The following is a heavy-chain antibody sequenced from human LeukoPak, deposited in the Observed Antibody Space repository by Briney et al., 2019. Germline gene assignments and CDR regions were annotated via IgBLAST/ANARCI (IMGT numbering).Heavy chain of an antibody. Sequence: ASETLSLTCTVSGGSISSYYWNWIRQPPGKGLEWIGSIYYSGSTYYNPSLKSRVTISVDTSKNQFSLKLSSVTAADTAVYYCARDTAITMVRGGLGVGYFDYWGQGTLVTVSS. J-gene: IGHJ4*02. CDR3: ARDTAITMVRGGLGVGYFDY. V-gene: IGHV4-39*07. CDR2: IYYSGST. D-gene: IGHD3-10*01. CDR1: GGSISSYY.